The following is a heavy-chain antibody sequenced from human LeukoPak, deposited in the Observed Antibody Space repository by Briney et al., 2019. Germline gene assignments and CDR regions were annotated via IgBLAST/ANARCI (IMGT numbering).Heavy chain of an antibody. CDR3: VRDSYDSSGCIDS. J-gene: IGHJ4*02. CDR2: ISRSGNSI. CDR1: GFTFSDYS. Sequence: GGSLRLSCAASGFTFSDYSMSWIRQAPGKGLEWVSYISRSGNSIYYADSMEGRFTISRDNAKNSLYLQANSLRADDTAVYYCVRDSYDSSGCIDSWGQGTQVTVSS. D-gene: IGHD3-22*01. V-gene: IGHV3-11*01.